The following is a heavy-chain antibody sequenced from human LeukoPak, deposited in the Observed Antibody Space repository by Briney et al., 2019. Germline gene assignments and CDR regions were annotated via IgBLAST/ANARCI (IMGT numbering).Heavy chain of an antibody. CDR3: ARGAYFDILTGSYPPLGWFDS. V-gene: IGHV3-7*04. CDR1: GFTLSQYW. J-gene: IGHJ5*01. Sequence: GGSLRLSCAASGFTLSQYWMGWVRQAPGKGLEWVANIRQDGSEEYYVDSVKGRFTISRDYAKDSLYLQMNSLRADDTAMYYCARGAYFDILTGSYPPLGWFDSWGQGTLVTVSS. CDR2: IRQDGSEE. D-gene: IGHD3-9*01.